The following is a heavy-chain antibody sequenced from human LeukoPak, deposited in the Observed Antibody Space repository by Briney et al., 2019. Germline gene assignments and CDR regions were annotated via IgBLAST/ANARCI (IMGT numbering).Heavy chain of an antibody. D-gene: IGHD4-17*01. V-gene: IGHV1-18*04. CDR2: ISAYNGNT. CDR3: ARVHGNYAHFDY. Sequence: ASVKVSCKASGYIFTDYYMHWVRQAPGQGLEWMGWISAYNGNTNYAQKLQGRVTMTTDTSTSTAYMELRSLRSDDTAVYYCARVHGNYAHFDYWGQGTLVTVSS. J-gene: IGHJ4*02. CDR1: GYIFTDYY.